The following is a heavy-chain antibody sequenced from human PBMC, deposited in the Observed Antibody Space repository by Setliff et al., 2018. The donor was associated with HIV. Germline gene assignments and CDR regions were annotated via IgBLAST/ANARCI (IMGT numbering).Heavy chain of an antibody. CDR1: GGTFRSFC. CDR3: VRDGASGYLSN. V-gene: IGHV1-69*13. J-gene: IGHJ4*02. CDR2: INPMFGTA. D-gene: IGHD5-12*01. Sequence: GASVKVSCKASGGTFRSFCISWVRQAPGKGLEWVGGINPMFGTANYAQKYLGRVTIRADESTITAHLELSSLTYEDTAVFYCVRDGASGYLSNWGQGTPVTVSS.